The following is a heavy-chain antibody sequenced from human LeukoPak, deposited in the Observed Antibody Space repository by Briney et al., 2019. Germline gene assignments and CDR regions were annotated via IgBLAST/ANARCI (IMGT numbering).Heavy chain of an antibody. CDR2: INPNSGGT. CDR1: GYTFTGYY. CDR3: VLEGSSGWRYPLPPDAFDI. Sequence: ASVKVSCKASGYTFTGYYMHWVRQAPGQGLEWMGWINPNSGGTNFAQKFQGRVTMTRDTSIRTAYMELSRLRSDDTAVYHCVLEGSSGWRYPLPPDAFDIWGQGTMVTVSS. V-gene: IGHV1-2*02. J-gene: IGHJ3*02. D-gene: IGHD6-19*01.